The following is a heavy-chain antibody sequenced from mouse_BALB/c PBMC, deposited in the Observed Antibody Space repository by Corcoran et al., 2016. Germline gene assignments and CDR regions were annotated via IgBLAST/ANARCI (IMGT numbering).Heavy chain of an antibody. V-gene: IGHV1S136*01. CDR2: INPYNDGT. J-gene: IGHJ3*01. Sequence: EVQLQQSGPELVKPGASVKMSCKASGYTFTSYVMHWVKQKPGQGLEWIGYINPYNDGTKYNEKFKGKATLTSDKSSSTAYMELSSLTSEDSAVYYCAREADSSGYDWFAYWGQGTLVTVSA. CDR3: AREADSSGYDWFAY. CDR1: GYTFTSYV. D-gene: IGHD3-2*01.